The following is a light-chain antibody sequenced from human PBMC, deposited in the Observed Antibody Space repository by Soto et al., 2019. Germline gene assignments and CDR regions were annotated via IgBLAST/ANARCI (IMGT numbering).Light chain of an antibody. Sequence: QSVLTQPRSVSGSPGQSVTISCTGTSSDVGGYNYVSWYQQHPGKAPKIVISEVSRRPSGVPDRFSGSKSGNTASLTISGLQPDDEADYYCCSHAGTYTWVFGGGTKVTVL. CDR3: CSHAGTYTWV. CDR2: EVS. V-gene: IGLV2-11*01. CDR1: SSDVGGYNY. J-gene: IGLJ3*02.